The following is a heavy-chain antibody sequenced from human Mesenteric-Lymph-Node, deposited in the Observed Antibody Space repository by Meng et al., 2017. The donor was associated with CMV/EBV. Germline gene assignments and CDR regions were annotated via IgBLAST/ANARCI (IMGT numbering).Heavy chain of an antibody. Sequence: GESLKISCVVSGFDVSDNYMSWVRQAPGKGLEWVSVIFAGSSTFYADSVKGRFTISRDSSKSALYLQMNSLGAEDTAVYYCARDQGFCANGVCYGGDDYWGQGTLVTVSS. V-gene: IGHV3-53*01. CDR3: ARDQGFCANGVCYGGDDY. D-gene: IGHD2-8*01. CDR1: GFDVSDNY. J-gene: IGHJ4*02. CDR2: IFAGSST.